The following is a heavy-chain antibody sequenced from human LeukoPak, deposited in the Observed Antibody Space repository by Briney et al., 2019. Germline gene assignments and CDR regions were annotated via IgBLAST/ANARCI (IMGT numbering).Heavy chain of an antibody. J-gene: IGHJ4*02. V-gene: IGHV3-30*18. CDR2: ISYDGNNQ. D-gene: IGHD1-26*01. CDR1: GFTFSTYG. CDR3: AKGGPPTGASPRPWDFNY. Sequence: GRSLRLSCAASGFTFSTYGMHWVRQAPGKGLEWVAVISYDGNNQYYADSVKDRFTISRDNSKSTLYLQMNSLRGEDTAVYYCAKGGPPTGASPRPWDFNYWGQGTLVTVSS.